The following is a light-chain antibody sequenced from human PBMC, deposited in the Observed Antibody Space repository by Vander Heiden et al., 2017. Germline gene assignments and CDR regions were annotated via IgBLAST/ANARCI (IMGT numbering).Light chain of an antibody. CDR1: SSNIGSNT. CDR2: GNY. CDR3: SSWDDRLNGVV. J-gene: IGLJ2*01. Sequence: QSVLTQPPSASGTPGQRVTISCSGSSSNIGSNTVNWYQQLPGTAPELLMYGNYQRPSGVPDRFSGSKSGNSASLAFSGLQSEDEADYYCSSWDDRLNGVVFGGGTKLTVL. V-gene: IGLV1-44*01.